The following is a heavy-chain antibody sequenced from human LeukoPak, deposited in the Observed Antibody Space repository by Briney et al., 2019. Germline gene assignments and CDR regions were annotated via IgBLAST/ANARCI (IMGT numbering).Heavy chain of an antibody. J-gene: IGHJ5*02. CDR1: GFTFSSYG. CDR2: ISYDGSNK. CDR3: AKSGAAAGKGDWFDP. V-gene: IGHV3-30*18. D-gene: IGHD6-13*01. Sequence: PGGSLRLSCAASGFTFSSYGMHWVRQAPGKGLEWVAVISYDGSNKYYADSVKGRFTISRDNSKNTLYLQMNSLRAEDTAVYYCAKSGAAAGKGDWFDPWGQGTLVTVSS.